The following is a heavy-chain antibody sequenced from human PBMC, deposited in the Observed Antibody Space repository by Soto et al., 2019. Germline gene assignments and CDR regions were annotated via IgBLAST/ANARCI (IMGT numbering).Heavy chain of an antibody. CDR2: INAGNGNT. J-gene: IGHJ4*02. CDR3: ARGSYGSSDLAPFDY. D-gene: IGHD3-10*01. V-gene: IGHV1-3*01. Sequence: GASVKVSCKASGYTFTSYAMHWVRQAPGQRLEWMGWINAGNGNTKYSQKFQGRVTITRDTSASTAYMELSSLRSEDTAVYYCARGSYGSSDLAPFDYWGQGTLVTVSS. CDR1: GYTFTSYA.